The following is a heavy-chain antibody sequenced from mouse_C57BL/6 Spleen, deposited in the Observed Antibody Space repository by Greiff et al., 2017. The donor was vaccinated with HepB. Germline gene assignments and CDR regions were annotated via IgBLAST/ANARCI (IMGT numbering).Heavy chain of an antibody. CDR2: IYPGSGST. CDR1: GYTFTSYW. CDR3: AGEGYGNYPAWFAY. J-gene: IGHJ3*01. Sequence: QVQLQQPGAELVKPGASVKMSCKASGYTFTSYWITWVKQRPGQGLEWIGDIYPGSGSTNYNEKFKSKATLTVDTSSSTAYMQLSSLTSEDSAVYYYAGEGYGNYPAWFAYWGQGTLVTVSA. D-gene: IGHD2-10*02. V-gene: IGHV1-55*01.